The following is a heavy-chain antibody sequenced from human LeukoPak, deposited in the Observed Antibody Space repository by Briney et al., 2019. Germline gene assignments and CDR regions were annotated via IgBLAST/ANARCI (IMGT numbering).Heavy chain of an antibody. V-gene: IGHV3-7*01. Sequence: GGSLRLSCAASGFSFSNYWMNWVRPAPGKGLEWVAIIKQDGSEKLYVDSAKGRLTISRDNAKNTLYLQMNSLRAEDTAVYYCAGGAGWTIDYWGPGTLVTVSS. CDR2: IKQDGSEK. CDR1: GFSFSNYW. J-gene: IGHJ4*02. CDR3: AGGAGWTIDY. D-gene: IGHD2-15*01.